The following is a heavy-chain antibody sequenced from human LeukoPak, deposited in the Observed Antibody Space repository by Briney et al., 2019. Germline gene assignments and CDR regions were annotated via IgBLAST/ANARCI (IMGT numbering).Heavy chain of an antibody. CDR3: AGYGGNSPRYYMDV. J-gene: IGHJ6*03. CDR2: IYYSGSGST. D-gene: IGHD4-23*01. V-gene: IGHV4-59*12. CDR1: GGSISSYY. Sequence: KASETLSLTCTVSGGSISSYYWSWIRQPPGKGLEWIGYIYYSGSGSTNYNPSLKSRVTISVDTSKNQFSLKLSSVTAADTAVYYCAGYGGNSPRYYMDVWGKGTTVTVSS.